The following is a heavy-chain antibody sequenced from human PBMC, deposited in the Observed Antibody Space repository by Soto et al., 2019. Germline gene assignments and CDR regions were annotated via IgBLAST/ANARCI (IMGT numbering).Heavy chain of an antibody. J-gene: IGHJ4*02. Sequence: QMQLQESGPGLVKPSETLSLTCTVSGGSISGYYWSWIRQSAGMRLEWIGRMHTSGSTNYNPSLKSRVTISVDMSKNQISLKLTSVTAADTALYYCVRASMPKAHFDSWGQGTLVTVSS. CDR1: GGSISGYY. CDR3: VRASMPKAHFDS. D-gene: IGHD2-2*01. V-gene: IGHV4-4*07. CDR2: MHTSGST.